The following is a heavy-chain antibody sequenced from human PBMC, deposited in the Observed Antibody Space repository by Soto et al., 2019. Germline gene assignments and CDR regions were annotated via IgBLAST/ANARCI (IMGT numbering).Heavy chain of an antibody. CDR2: IYYSGST. CDR3: ASSSLLRSGDLFHGLDV. Sequence: SETLSLTCTVSGGSINSGDCYWTWIRQPPGKGLEWIGYIYYSGSTHYNPSLKSRVTMSVDTSKNQFSLKLTSVTAEDTALYFCASSSLLRSGDLFHGLDVWGQGTTVTVSS. V-gene: IGHV4-30-4*01. J-gene: IGHJ6*02. D-gene: IGHD3-10*01. CDR1: GGSINSGDCY.